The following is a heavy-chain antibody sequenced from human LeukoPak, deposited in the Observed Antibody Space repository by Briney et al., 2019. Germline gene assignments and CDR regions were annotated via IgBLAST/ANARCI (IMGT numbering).Heavy chain of an antibody. V-gene: IGHV3-21*01. CDR1: GFTFSSFN. CDR2: ISSTGTDL. CDR3: ARDLGYGTICLFHYFGY. Sequence: GGSLRLSCAASGFTFSSFNMNWVRQAPGKGLEWVSSISSTGTDLYCADSVKGRFTISRDSAKNSLYLQMNRLRAEDTAVYYCARDLGYGTICLFHYFGYWGQGTLVTVSS. J-gene: IGHJ4*02. D-gene: IGHD2-8*01.